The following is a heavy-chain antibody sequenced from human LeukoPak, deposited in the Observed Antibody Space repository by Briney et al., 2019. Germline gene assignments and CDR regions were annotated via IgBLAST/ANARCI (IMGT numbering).Heavy chain of an antibody. D-gene: IGHD4-23*01. CDR2: ISYDGSNK. Sequence: PGRSLRLSCAASGVTFSSYAMHWVREAPGKGLEWVAVISYDGSNKYYADSVKGRFTISRDNSKNTLYLQMNSLRAEDTAVYYCARDDYGGNSVFDYWGQGTLVTVSS. V-gene: IGHV3-30-3*01. J-gene: IGHJ4*02. CDR1: GVTFSSYA. CDR3: ARDDYGGNSVFDY.